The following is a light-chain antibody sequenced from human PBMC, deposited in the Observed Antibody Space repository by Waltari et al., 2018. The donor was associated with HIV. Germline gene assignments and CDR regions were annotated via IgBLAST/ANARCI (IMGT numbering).Light chain of an antibody. CDR3: QEYETWTKT. CDR1: QNIKSN. Sequence: DIVMTQSPATPSVSPGEGATLSCRTSQNIKSNLAWFQQLPGQAPRLLISSASIRATDIPPRFRGSGSGTDFTLPISSLQSEDFAIYYCQEYETWTKTFGQGTKVEMK. J-gene: IGKJ1*01. V-gene: IGKV3-15*01. CDR2: SAS.